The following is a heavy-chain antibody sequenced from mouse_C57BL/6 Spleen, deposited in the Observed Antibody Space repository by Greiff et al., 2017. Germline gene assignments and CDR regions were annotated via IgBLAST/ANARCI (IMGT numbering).Heavy chain of an antibody. CDR1: GFSLTSYG. D-gene: IGHD2-4*01. CDR3: ARNTYYDYYWYFDV. CDR2: IWSVGST. Sequence: VHLVESGPGLVQPSQSLSITCTVSGFSLTSYGVHWVRQSPGKGLEWLGVIWSVGSTDYNAAFISRLSISKDNSKSQVFFKMNSLQADDTAIYYCARNTYYDYYWYFDVWGTGTTVTVSS. J-gene: IGHJ1*03. V-gene: IGHV2-2*01.